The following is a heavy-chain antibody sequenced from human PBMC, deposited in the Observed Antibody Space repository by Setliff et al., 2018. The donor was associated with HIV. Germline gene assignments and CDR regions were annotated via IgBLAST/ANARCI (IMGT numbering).Heavy chain of an antibody. CDR2: IKTDGSST. D-gene: IGHD3-22*01. CDR3: ARAQDNYYDSSGYSFDS. Sequence: GESLKISCTASGFTFSTYWMHWVRQAPGKGLVWVSRIKTDGSSTSYADSVKGRFTISRDNAKNTLFLQMNSLRAEDTAVYYCARAQDNYYDSSGYSFDSWGQGSLVTVSS. V-gene: IGHV3-74*01. CDR1: GFTFSTYW. J-gene: IGHJ4*02.